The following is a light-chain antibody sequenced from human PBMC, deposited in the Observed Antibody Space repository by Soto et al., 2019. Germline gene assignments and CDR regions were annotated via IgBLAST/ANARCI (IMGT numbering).Light chain of an antibody. J-gene: IGKJ4*01. V-gene: IGKV3-15*01. CDR3: QQYNNWPQLT. Sequence: EIVMTQSPATLSVSPGERATLSCRASQSVNTNLAWYHQKPGQAPRLLISDASTRATGIPARFSGSGSETEFTLTISSLQSEDFAVYYCQQYNNWPQLTFGGGTKVEIK. CDR1: QSVNTN. CDR2: DAS.